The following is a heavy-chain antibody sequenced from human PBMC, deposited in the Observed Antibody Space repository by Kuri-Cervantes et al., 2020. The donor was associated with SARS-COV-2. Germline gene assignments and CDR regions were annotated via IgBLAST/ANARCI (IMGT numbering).Heavy chain of an antibody. J-gene: IGHJ6*02. CDR2: INPSGGST. CDR3: ATSSETYYYYVKDV. V-gene: IGHV1-46*01. Sequence: ASVKVSCKASGYTFTSYYMHWVRQAPGQGLEWMGIINPSGGSTSYAQKFQGRVTMTEDTSTDTAYMELSSLRSEDTAVYYCATSSETYYYYVKDVWGQGTTTVSS. D-gene: IGHD2-2*01. CDR1: GYTFTSYY.